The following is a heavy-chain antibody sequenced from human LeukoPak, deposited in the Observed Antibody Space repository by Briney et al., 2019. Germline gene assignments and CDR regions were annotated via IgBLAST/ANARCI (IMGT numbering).Heavy chain of an antibody. CDR3: ARDQHGSGSANFYFDY. V-gene: IGHV3-23*01. D-gene: IGHD3-10*01. CDR1: GITLSNYG. CDR2: LSGSGGGT. Sequence: GGSLRLSCAVSGITLSNYGMSWVRQAPGKGLEWVAGLSGSGGGTNYADSVKGRFTISRDNSKNTLYLQMNSLRAEDTAVYYCARDQHGSGSANFYFDYWGQGTLVTVSS. J-gene: IGHJ4*02.